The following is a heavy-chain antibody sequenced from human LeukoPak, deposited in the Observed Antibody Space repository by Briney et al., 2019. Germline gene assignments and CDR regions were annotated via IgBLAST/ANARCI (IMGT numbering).Heavy chain of an antibody. V-gene: IGHV4-34*01. CDR2: INHSGST. J-gene: IGHJ4*02. CDR3: GRRPYFDILAGSQMWGTVDH. Sequence: SETLSLTCAVYGGSFSGYYWSWIRQPPGKGLEWIGEINHSGSTNYNPSLKSRLSMSVDTSKNRFSLTLTAVTAADTAVYYCGRRPYFDILAGSQMWGTVDHWGQGALVTVSS. D-gene: IGHD3-9*01. CDR1: GGSFSGYY.